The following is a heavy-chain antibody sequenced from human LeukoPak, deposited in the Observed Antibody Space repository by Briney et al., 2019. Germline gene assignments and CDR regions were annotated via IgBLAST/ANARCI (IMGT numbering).Heavy chain of an antibody. J-gene: IGHJ5*02. CDR3: ARAPPSSAVAGTWFDP. Sequence: ASVKVSCTASGYTFTIYGISWVRQAPGQGLEWMGWISAYNGNTNYAQKLQGRVTMTTDTSTSTAYMELRSLRSDDTAVYYCARAPPSSAVAGTWFDPWGQGTLVTVSS. CDR2: ISAYNGNT. D-gene: IGHD6-19*01. V-gene: IGHV1-18*01. CDR1: GYTFTIYG.